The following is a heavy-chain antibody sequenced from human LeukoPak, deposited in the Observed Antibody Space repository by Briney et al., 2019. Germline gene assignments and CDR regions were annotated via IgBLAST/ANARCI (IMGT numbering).Heavy chain of an antibody. J-gene: IGHJ6*02. V-gene: IGHV3-15*01. CDR2: IKSKTDGGTT. CDR1: EFTFSTYN. D-gene: IGHD5-18*01. CDR3: TTGRIQLWSLNYYYYGMDV. Sequence: GGSLRLSCAAFEFTFSTYNMNWVRQAPGKGLEWVGRIKSKTDGGTTDYAAPVKGRFTISRDDSKNTLYLQMNSLKTEDTAVYYCTTGRIQLWSLNYYYYGMDVWGQGTTVTVSS.